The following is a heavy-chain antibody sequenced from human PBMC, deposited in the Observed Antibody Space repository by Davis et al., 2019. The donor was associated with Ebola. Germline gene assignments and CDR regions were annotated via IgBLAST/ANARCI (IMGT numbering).Heavy chain of an antibody. V-gene: IGHV3-7*01. Sequence: GESLKISCEASGFTFTDYYISWVRQAPGKGLEWVANIKQDGSDRFYVDSVKGRFTISRDNARNSLYLQMNSLRDEDTAVYYCAREPYSSGWYPRPDYFDYWGQGTLVTVSS. CDR1: GFTFTDYY. CDR2: IKQDGSDR. CDR3: AREPYSSGWYPRPDYFDY. D-gene: IGHD6-19*01. J-gene: IGHJ4*02.